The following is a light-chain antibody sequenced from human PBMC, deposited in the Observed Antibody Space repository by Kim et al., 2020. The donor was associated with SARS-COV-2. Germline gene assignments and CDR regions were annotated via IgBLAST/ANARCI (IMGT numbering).Light chain of an antibody. Sequence: QSALTQPASVSGSPGQSITISCSGTSSDVGAYNYVAWHQQRPGEAPKLMIFDVSLRPSGVSDRFSGSKSANTASLTISGLQTEDEADYYCSSYTSSNTVIFGGGTKVTVL. CDR3: SSYTSSNTVI. V-gene: IGLV2-14*03. CDR1: SSDVGAYNY. J-gene: IGLJ2*01. CDR2: DVS.